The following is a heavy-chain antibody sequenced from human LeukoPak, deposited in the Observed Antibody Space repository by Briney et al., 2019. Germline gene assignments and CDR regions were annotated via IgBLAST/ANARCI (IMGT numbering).Heavy chain of an antibody. Sequence: GGSLRLSCAVSGFAFSSYAMHWVRQAPGKGLQYVSAISGNGDSTWYANSVKGRFTTSRDNSKNTLYLQMASLRAEDMAVYYCARGGIKGPHDAFDIWGQGTMVTVSS. CDR2: ISGNGDST. D-gene: IGHD3-10*01. J-gene: IGHJ3*02. V-gene: IGHV3-64*01. CDR1: GFAFSSYA. CDR3: ARGGIKGPHDAFDI.